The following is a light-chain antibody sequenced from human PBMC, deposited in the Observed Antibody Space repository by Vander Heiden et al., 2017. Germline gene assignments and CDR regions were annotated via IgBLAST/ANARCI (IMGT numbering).Light chain of an antibody. CDR2: GND. CDR3: HSFDNDLSGYV. J-gene: IGLJ1*01. V-gene: IGLV1-40*01. Sequence: VLTQPPSASGAPGQRITITCAGTGSNVGANYDVLWYQQLPGSAPKLLIYGNDNRPSAVPDRFSGSKSGTSASLPISGLQAADEADYYCHSFDNDLSGYVFGPGTKVTVL. CDR1: GSNVGANYD.